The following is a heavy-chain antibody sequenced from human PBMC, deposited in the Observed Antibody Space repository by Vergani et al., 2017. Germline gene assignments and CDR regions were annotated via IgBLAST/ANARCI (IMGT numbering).Heavy chain of an antibody. D-gene: IGHD3-3*01. CDR3: ARAGYDFWSGKAYGMDV. V-gene: IGHV1-2*02. Sequence: QVQLVQSGAEVKKPGASVKVSCKASGYTFTGYYMHWVRQAPGQGLEWMGWINPNSGGTNYAQKFQGRVTMTRDTSISTAYMELSRLGSDDTAVYYCARAGYDFWSGKAYGMDVWGQGTTVTVSS. CDR2: INPNSGGT. CDR1: GYTFTGYY. J-gene: IGHJ6*02.